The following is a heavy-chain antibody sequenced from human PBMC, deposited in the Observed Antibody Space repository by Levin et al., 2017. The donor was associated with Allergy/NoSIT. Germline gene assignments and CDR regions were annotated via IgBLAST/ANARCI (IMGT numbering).Heavy chain of an antibody. D-gene: IGHD1-26*01. V-gene: IGHV1-46*01. J-gene: IGHJ6*02. Sequence: GESLKISCKTSGYTFTSYFMHWVRQAPGQGPEWMGIINPSGSGSTTYAQKFQGRVTMTWDTSTNTVYMELSSLRSEDTALYYCARDVPSGSFGMDVWGQGTTVTVSS. CDR1: GYTFTSYF. CDR2: INPSGSGST. CDR3: ARDVPSGSFGMDV.